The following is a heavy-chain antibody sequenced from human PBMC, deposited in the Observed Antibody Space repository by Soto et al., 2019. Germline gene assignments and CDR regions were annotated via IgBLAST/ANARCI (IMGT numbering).Heavy chain of an antibody. Sequence: QVQLVESGGGMVQPGRSLRLSCAGSGFSFSNYGMHWVRQAPGKGLEWVALIWYDGSNKYYADSVKGRFTISRDNSKNTLYLQMSSLRNEDTAVYYCARDPRVETTLMAVFQGWGQGTLVTVSS. J-gene: IGHJ1*01. V-gene: IGHV3-33*01. CDR2: IWYDGSNK. CDR3: ARDPRVETTLMAVFQG. D-gene: IGHD3-3*01. CDR1: GFSFSNYG.